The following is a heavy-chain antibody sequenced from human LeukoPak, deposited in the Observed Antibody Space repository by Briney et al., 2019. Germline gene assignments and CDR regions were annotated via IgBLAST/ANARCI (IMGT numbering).Heavy chain of an antibody. J-gene: IGHJ3*02. CDR3: ARGGGTGAFDI. CDR1: GGSISSYY. Sequence: SETLSLTCTVSGGSISSYYWSWIRQPPGKGLEWIGYIYYSGSTNYNPSLKSRVTISVDTSMNQFSLKLSSVTAADTAVYYCARGGGTGAFDIWGQGTMVTVSS. D-gene: IGHD2-15*01. CDR2: IYYSGST. V-gene: IGHV4-59*01.